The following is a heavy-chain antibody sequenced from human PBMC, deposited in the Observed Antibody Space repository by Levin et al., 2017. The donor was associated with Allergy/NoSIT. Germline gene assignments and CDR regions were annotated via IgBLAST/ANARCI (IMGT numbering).Heavy chain of an antibody. CDR3: ARGTGDHPYNWFDP. CDR1: GFTFSDYS. CDR2: ITSSSGHT. Sequence: GESLKISCAASGFTFSDYSMCWVRQAPGRGLEWVSCITSSSGHTYYADSVKGRFTISRDNAKNSLFLQMNSLRAEDTAVYYCARGTGDHPYNWFDPWGQGTLVTVSS. J-gene: IGHJ5*02. V-gene: IGHV3-21*01. D-gene: IGHD4-17*01.